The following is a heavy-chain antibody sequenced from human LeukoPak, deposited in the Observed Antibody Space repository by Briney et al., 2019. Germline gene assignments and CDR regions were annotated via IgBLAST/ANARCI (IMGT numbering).Heavy chain of an antibody. V-gene: IGHV3-7*03. D-gene: IGHD3-10*01. CDR1: GFTFSSYW. J-gene: IGHJ4*02. CDR3: AKDYYVAGSYDY. Sequence: GGSLRLSCAASGFTFSSYWMSWVRRAPGKGLEWVANIKQDGSEKYYVDSVKGRFTISRDNAKNPLYLQMNSLRAEDTAAYYCAKDYYVAGSYDYWGQGTLVTVSS. CDR2: IKQDGSEK.